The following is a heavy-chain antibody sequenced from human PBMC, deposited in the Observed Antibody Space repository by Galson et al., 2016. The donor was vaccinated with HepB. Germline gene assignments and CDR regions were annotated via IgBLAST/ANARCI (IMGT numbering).Heavy chain of an antibody. Sequence: SLRLSCAASGFTFSNYGMTWVRQAPGTGLEVVSSISRSGDSTDYADSVKGRFTISRGNSKNTLSLQMNSLTADDTAIYYCVQGGTAPAVWGKGTTVTVSS. CDR1: GFTFSNYG. J-gene: IGHJ6*04. V-gene: IGHV3-23*01. CDR3: VQGGTAPAV. CDR2: ISRSGDST. D-gene: IGHD1-1*01.